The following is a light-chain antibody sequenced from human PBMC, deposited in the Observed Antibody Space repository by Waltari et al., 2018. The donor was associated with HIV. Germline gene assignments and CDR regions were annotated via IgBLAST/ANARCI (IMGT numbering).Light chain of an antibody. CDR2: GNG. Sequence: QSVLTQPPSVSGAPGQRVTISCTGSSSNIGAGYDVHWYQQLPGTAPKLLIYGNGNRPAGVPDRFSGSKSGTSASLASTGLQAEDEADYYCQSYDSSLDVVFGGGTKLTVL. J-gene: IGLJ2*01. CDR3: QSYDSSLDVV. CDR1: SSNIGAGYD. V-gene: IGLV1-40*01.